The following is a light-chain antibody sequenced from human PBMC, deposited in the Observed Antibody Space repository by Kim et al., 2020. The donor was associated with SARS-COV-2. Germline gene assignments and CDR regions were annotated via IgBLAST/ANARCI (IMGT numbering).Light chain of an antibody. CDR2: GKD. CDR1: SLRNYY. J-gene: IGLJ2*01. V-gene: IGLV3-19*01. CDR3: NSRDSSSKHVV. Sequence: ALGQTVRITCQGDSLRNYYPSWFQQKPGQAPVLVIDGKDNRPSGIPDRFSASRSGNTVSLTITGAQAEDEADYYCNSRDSSSKHVVFGGGTKLTVL.